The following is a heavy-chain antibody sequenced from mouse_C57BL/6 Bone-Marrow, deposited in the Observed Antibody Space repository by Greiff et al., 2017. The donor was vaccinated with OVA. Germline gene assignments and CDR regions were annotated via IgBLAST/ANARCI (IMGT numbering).Heavy chain of an antibody. V-gene: IGHV1-4*01. CDR1: GYTFTSYT. CDR3: AREDGNWFAY. D-gene: IGHD2-1*01. J-gene: IGHJ3*01. Sequence: QVQLQQSGAELARPGASVKMSCKASGYTFTSYTMHWVNQRPGQGLEWIGYINPSSGYTKYNQKFKDKATLTADKSSSTAYMQLSSLTSEDSAVYYGAREDGNWFAYWGQGTLVTVSA. CDR2: INPSSGYT.